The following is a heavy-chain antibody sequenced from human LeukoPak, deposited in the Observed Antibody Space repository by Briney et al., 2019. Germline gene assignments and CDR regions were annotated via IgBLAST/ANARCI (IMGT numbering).Heavy chain of an antibody. D-gene: IGHD5-18*01. CDR1: GYTFTGYY. Sequence: ASVKVSCKASGYTFTGYYMHWVRQAPGQGLEWMGWINPNSGGTNYAQKFQGRVTMTRDTSISTAYMELSRLRSDDTAVYYCARDIGDTAMGDYWSQGSLVTVSS. V-gene: IGHV1-2*02. J-gene: IGHJ4*02. CDR2: INPNSGGT. CDR3: ARDIGDTAMGDY.